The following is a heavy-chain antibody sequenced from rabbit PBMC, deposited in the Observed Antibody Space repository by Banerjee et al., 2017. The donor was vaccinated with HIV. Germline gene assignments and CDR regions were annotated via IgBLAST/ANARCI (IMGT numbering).Heavy chain of an antibody. CDR1: GFDFSVYY. J-gene: IGHJ4*01. V-gene: IGHV1S7*01. CDR2: IDPVFGST. Sequence: QHLEETGGGLVQPGGSLTLSCKASGFDFSVYYMSWVRQAPGKGLEWIGYIDPVFGSTYYANWVNGRFTISSHNAQNTLYLQLNSLAAADTATYFCARIDPRYYSSDWDYFNLWGQGTLVTVS. CDR3: ARIDPRYYSSDWDYFNL. D-gene: IGHD4-1*01.